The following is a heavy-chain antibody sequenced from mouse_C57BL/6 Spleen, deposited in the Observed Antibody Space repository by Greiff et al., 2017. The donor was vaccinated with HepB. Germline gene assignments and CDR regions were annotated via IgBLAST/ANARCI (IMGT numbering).Heavy chain of an antibody. CDR2: IDPETGGT. Sequence: VQLQQSGAELVRPGASVTLSCKASGYTFTDYEMHWVKQTPVHGLEWIGAIDPETGGTAYNQKFKGKATLTADKTSSTAYMQLSSLTSEDSAVYFCARGGNYYAMDYWGQGTSVTVSS. CDR1: GYTFTDYE. CDR3: ARGGNYYAMDY. J-gene: IGHJ4*01. D-gene: IGHD2-1*01. V-gene: IGHV1-15*01.